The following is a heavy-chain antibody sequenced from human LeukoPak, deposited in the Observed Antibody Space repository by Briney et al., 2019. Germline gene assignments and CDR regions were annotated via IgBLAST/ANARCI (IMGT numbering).Heavy chain of an antibody. CDR2: IIPIFGTA. D-gene: IGHD3-9*01. V-gene: IGHV1-69*13. CDR1: GGTFSSYA. Sequence: GASVKVSCKASGGTFSSYAISWVRQAPGQGLEWMGGIIPIFGTANYAQKFQGRVTITADESTSTAYMELSSLRSDDTAVYYCARLYDILTGYYDYWGQGTLVTVSS. CDR3: ARLYDILTGYYDY. J-gene: IGHJ4*02.